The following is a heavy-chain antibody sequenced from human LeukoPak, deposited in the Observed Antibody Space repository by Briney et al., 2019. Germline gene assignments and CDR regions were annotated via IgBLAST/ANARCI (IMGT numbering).Heavy chain of an antibody. D-gene: IGHD3-10*01. CDR3: AKDKHYYGSSSFFDY. J-gene: IGHJ4*02. V-gene: IGHV3-23*01. Sequence: GGSLRLSCAASGFTFSSYAMSWVRQAPGKGLEWVSAISGSGGSTYYADSVKGRFTISRDNSKNTLYLQMSSLRAEDTAVYYCAKDKHYYGSSSFFDYWGQGTLVTVSS. CDR2: ISGSGGST. CDR1: GFTFSSYA.